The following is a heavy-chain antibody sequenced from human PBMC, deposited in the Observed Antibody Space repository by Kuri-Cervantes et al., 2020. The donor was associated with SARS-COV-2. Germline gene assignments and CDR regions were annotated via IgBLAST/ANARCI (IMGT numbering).Heavy chain of an antibody. J-gene: IGHJ5*02. Sequence: ESLKISCAVYGGSFSGYYWSWIRQPPGKELEWIGSVSYGGNTYYNPSLESRVTISVDTSKNQFSLKLSSVTAADTAVYYCARHSDILTGTNWFDPWGQGTLVTVSS. CDR1: GGSFSGYY. CDR3: ARHSDILTGTNWFDP. V-gene: IGHV4-34*01. D-gene: IGHD3-9*01. CDR2: VSYGGNT.